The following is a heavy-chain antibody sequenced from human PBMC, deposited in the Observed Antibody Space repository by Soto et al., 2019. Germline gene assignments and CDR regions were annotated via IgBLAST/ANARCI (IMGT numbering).Heavy chain of an antibody. CDR2: IVPIRRTA. J-gene: IGHJ4*02. CDR1: GGTFSSYR. D-gene: IGHD6-19*01. Sequence: SVKVSCKASGGTFSSYRINWVRQAPGQGLEWVGGIVPIRRTADYAQTFQGRVSITADESARTSYMELRSLRSQDTAVYYCVRDSWAKLRRSWGQGTMVTVSS. V-gene: IGHV1-69*13. CDR3: VRDSWAKLRRS.